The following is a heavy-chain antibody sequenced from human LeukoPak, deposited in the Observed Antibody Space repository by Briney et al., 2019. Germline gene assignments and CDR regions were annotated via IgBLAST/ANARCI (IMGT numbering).Heavy chain of an antibody. Sequence: PGGSLRLSCAASGFTFSSYSMNWVRQAPGKGLEWGSSISSSSSYIYYADSVKGRFTISRDNAKNSLYLQMNSLRAEDTAVYYCARPVFYYYDSSGYSYYFDYWGQGTLVTVSS. CDR1: GFTFSSYS. CDR3: ARPVFYYYDSSGYSYYFDY. CDR2: ISSSSSYI. D-gene: IGHD3-22*01. V-gene: IGHV3-21*01. J-gene: IGHJ4*02.